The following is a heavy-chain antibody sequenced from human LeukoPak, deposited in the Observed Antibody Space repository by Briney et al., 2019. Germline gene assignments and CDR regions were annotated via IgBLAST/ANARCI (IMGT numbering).Heavy chain of an antibody. V-gene: IGHV4-59*11. Sequence: SETLSLTCTVSGGSISSHFWSWIRQPPGKGLDWIGYIYYSGSANYSPSLKSRVTISVDTSKNQFSLKLSSVTAADTAVYYCARDHKRYGMDVWGQGTTVTVSS. J-gene: IGHJ6*02. CDR2: IYYSGSA. CDR3: ARDHKRYGMDV. CDR1: GGSISSHF.